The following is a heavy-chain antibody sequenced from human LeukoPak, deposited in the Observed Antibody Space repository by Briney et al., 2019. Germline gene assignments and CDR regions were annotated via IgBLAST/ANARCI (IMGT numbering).Heavy chain of an antibody. CDR3: ARDTTKIYGSGSYGFDP. CDR1: GGTFSSYA. J-gene: IGHJ5*02. CDR2: IIPIFGTA. D-gene: IGHD3-10*01. V-gene: IGHV1-69*06. Sequence: GASVKVSCKASGGTFSSYAISWVRQAPGQGLEWMGGIIPIFGTANYAQEFQGRVTITADKSTSTAYMELSSLRSEDTAVYYCARDTTKIYGSGSYGFDPWGQGTLVTVSS.